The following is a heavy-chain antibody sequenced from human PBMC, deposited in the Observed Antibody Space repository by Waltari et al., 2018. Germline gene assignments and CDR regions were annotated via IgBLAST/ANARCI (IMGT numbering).Heavy chain of an antibody. J-gene: IGHJ6*02. Sequence: QVQLQQWGAGLLKPSETLSLTCAVYGGSFSGYYWSWIRQPPGKGLEWIGEINHSGRTNYNPSLKGRVTISVDTSKNQFSLKLGSVTAADTAVYYCARHGRHSSGWPRPHYYYYGMDVWGQGTTVTVSS. V-gene: IGHV4-34*01. CDR1: GGSFSGYY. CDR2: INHSGRT. D-gene: IGHD6-19*01. CDR3: ARHGRHSSGWPRPHYYYYGMDV.